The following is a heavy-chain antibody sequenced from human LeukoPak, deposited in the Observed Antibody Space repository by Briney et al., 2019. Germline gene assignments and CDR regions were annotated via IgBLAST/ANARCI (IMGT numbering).Heavy chain of an antibody. Sequence: GGSLRLSCAASGFTFSHYAMHWVRQAPGKGLEWVAVISYHGIDKYYADSVKGRFTISRDNSKNALYLQMNSLRPEDTAVYYCARAGEDVVLGPAPVGGSPYNWFDPWGQGTLVIVSS. CDR1: GFTFSHYA. V-gene: IGHV3-30-3*01. J-gene: IGHJ5*02. D-gene: IGHD2-2*01. CDR3: ARAGEDVVLGPAPVGGSPYNWFDP. CDR2: ISYHGIDK.